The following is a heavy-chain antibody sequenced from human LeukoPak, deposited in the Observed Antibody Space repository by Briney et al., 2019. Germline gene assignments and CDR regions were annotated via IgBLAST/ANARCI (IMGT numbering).Heavy chain of an antibody. CDR1: GFTFSSYA. J-gene: IGHJ4*02. CDR3: ATPLYPSSSWYPSPFDY. D-gene: IGHD6-13*01. Sequence: GGSLRLFCAASGFTFSSYAMSWVRQAPGKGLEWVSAISGSGGSTYYADSVKGRFTISRDNSKNTLYLQMNSLRAEDTAVYYCATPLYPSSSWYPSPFDYWGQGTLVTVSS. V-gene: IGHV3-23*01. CDR2: ISGSGGST.